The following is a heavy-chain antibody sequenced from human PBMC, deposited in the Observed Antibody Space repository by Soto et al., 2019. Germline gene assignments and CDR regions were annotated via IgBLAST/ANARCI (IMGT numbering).Heavy chain of an antibody. CDR3: ARVIMIFGVANLGSYFDY. J-gene: IGHJ4*02. V-gene: IGHV1-18*01. D-gene: IGHD3-3*01. Sequence: ASVQVSCKASGYTFSNFGLSGVRQAPGQGLEWMGWISPSNGQTIYAQNFHGRVTMTTDTSTATAHMELRSLISDDTAVYYCARVIMIFGVANLGSYFDYWGQGTRVTVSS. CDR1: GYTFSNFG. CDR2: ISPSNGQT.